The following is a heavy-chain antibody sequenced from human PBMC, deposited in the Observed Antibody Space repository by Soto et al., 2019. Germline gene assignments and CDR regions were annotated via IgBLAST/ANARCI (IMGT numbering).Heavy chain of an antibody. J-gene: IGHJ4*02. D-gene: IGHD3-10*01. CDR1: GGSISNHY. CDR2: IFYSGST. CDR3: AGDTYGLDY. V-gene: IGHV4-59*11. Sequence: QVQLQESGPGLVKPSETLSLTCTVSGGSISNHYWNWIRQPPGRGLEWIGNIFYSGSTNYNPSLKSRVTISVDTSRNRFSLKVSSVTAADTAVSYCAGDTYGLDYWGQGTLVSVSS.